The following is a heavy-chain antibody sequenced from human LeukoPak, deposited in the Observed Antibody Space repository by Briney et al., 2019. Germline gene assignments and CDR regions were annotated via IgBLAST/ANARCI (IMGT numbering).Heavy chain of an antibody. CDR3: ARTNPEDYSSSLYYFDY. CDR1: GFTFSSYW. D-gene: IGHD6-6*01. V-gene: IGHV3-74*01. J-gene: IGHJ4*02. Sequence: PGGSLGLSCAASGFTFSSYWMHWVRQAPGKGLVWVSRINSDGSSTSYADSVKGRFTISRDNAKNTLYLQMNSLRAEDTAVYYYARTNPEDYSSSLYYFDYWGQGTLVTVSS. CDR2: INSDGSST.